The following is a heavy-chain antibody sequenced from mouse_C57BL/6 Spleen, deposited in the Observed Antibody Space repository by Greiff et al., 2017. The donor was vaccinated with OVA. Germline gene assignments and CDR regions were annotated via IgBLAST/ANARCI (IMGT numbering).Heavy chain of an antibody. V-gene: IGHV1-18*01. CDR3: ARSSSSYYYAMDD. D-gene: IGHD1-3*01. CDR2: INPNNGGT. J-gene: IGHJ4*01. Sequence: VQLQQSGPELVKPGASVKIPCKASGYTFTDYNMDWVKQSPGKSLEWIGDINPNNGGTIYNQKFKGKATLNVDKSSSTAYMELRSLTSEDTAVYYCARSSSSYYYAMDDWGQGTSVTVSS. CDR1: GYTFTDYN.